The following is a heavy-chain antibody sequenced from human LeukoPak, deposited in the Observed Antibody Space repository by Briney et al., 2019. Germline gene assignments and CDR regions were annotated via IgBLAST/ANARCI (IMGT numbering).Heavy chain of an antibody. CDR2: ISSSSSTI. Sequence: QSGGSLRLSCAASGFTFSSYSMNWVRQAPGKGLEWVSYISSSSSTIYYADSVKGRFTISRDNAKNSLYLQMNSLRAEDTAVYYCARDTPRYCGGDCSGYWGQGTLVTVSS. CDR1: GFTFSSYS. CDR3: ARDTPRYCGGDCSGY. D-gene: IGHD2-21*02. V-gene: IGHV3-48*04. J-gene: IGHJ4*02.